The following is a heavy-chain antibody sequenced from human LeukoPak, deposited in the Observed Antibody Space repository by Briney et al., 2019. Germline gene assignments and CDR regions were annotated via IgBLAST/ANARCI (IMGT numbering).Heavy chain of an antibody. CDR2: ISGSAHKI. CDR1: GLTFNNYA. CDR3: AGRVTGYSSGYVY. V-gene: IGHV3-23*01. D-gene: IGHD5-18*01. J-gene: IGHJ4*02. Sequence: PGGSLRLSCAVSGLTFNNYAMSWVRQAPEKGLDWVSVISGSAHKIRYADSVKGRFTISRDNSENTVYLQMNNLRAEDTALYYCAGRVTGYSSGYVYWGQGTLVTVSS.